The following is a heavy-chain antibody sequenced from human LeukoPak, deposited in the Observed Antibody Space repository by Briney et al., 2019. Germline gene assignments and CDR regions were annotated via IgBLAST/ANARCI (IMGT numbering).Heavy chain of an antibody. D-gene: IGHD2-2*01. CDR2: IYTSGST. V-gene: IGHV4-61*02. Sequence: SEALSLTCTVSGGSISSGSYYWSWIRQPAGKGLEWIGRIYTSGSTNYNPSLKSRVTISVDTSKNQFSLKLSSVTAADTAEYYCARDRVVVPAASYYYYMDVWGKGTTVTVSS. CDR3: ARDRVVVPAASYYYYMDV. CDR1: GGSISSGSYY. J-gene: IGHJ6*03.